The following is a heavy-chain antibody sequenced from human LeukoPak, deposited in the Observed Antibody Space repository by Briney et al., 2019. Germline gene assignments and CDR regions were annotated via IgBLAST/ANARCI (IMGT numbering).Heavy chain of an antibody. Sequence: SETLSLTCTVSGGSISSYYWSWMRQPPGKGLEGSGYIYYSGSTNYNPSLKTRLTISVDTSKNQFSLKLSSVTAADTAVYYCASGPYQLLLNYWGQGTLVTVSS. CDR2: IYYSGST. V-gene: IGHV4-59*01. CDR1: GGSISSYY. D-gene: IGHD2-2*01. CDR3: ASGPYQLLLNY. J-gene: IGHJ4*02.